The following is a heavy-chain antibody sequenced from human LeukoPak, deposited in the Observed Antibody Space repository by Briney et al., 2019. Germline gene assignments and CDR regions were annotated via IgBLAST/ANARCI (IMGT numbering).Heavy chain of an antibody. V-gene: IGHV1-69*13. CDR1: GGTFSSYA. Sequence: SVKVSCKASGGTFSSYAISWVRQAPGQGLEWMGGIIPIFGTANYAQKFQGRVTITADESTSTAYMELSSLRSEDTAVYYCARAFSQDSSSSPFDYWGQGTLVTVSS. CDR3: ARAFSQDSSSSPFDY. D-gene: IGHD6-6*01. CDR2: IIPIFGTA. J-gene: IGHJ4*02.